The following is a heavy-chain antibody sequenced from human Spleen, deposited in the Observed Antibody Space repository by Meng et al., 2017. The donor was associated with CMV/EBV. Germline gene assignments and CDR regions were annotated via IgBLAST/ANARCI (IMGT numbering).Heavy chain of an antibody. Sequence: GGSLRLSCAASGFTVSHNYMNWVRQAPGKGLEWVSVVYSGGATYYADSVKGRFTISRDNSKSTVYLQMNSLRAEDTAMYYCARSGYSYEIDFWGQGTLVTVSS. J-gene: IGHJ4*02. CDR1: GFTVSHNY. V-gene: IGHV3-66*02. D-gene: IGHD5-18*01. CDR3: ARSGYSYEIDF. CDR2: VYSGGAT.